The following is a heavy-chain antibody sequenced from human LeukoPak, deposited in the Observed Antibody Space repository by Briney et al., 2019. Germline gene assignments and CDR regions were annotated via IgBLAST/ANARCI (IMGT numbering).Heavy chain of an antibody. CDR1: GYTFTSYD. D-gene: IGHD2-15*01. CDR2: VNPNSGHA. CDR3: ARGAPGSYCSGGSCPYFDY. J-gene: IGHJ4*02. V-gene: IGHV1-8*01. Sequence: ASVKVSCKASGYTFTSYDVNWVRQATGQGLEWMGWVNPNSGHAGYAQKFQGRVTLTTNTSVSTAYMELSSLRSEDTAIYYCARGAPGSYCSGGSCPYFDYWGQGTLVSVSS.